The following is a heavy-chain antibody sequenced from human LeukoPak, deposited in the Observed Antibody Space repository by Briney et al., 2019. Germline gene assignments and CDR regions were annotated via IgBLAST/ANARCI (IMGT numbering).Heavy chain of an antibody. J-gene: IGHJ6*03. V-gene: IGHV4-4*07. CDR1: GGSISSYY. Sequence: PSETLSLTCTVSGGSISSYYWSWIRQPAGKGLEWIGRIYTSRSTNYNPSLNSRVTMSVDTSKNQYTLKLSTVTAATTAEYCVRRELSLPPYYYYYYMDVWGKGSTVTTSS. CDR2: IYTSRST. D-gene: IGHD5/OR15-5a*01. CDR3: RRELSLPPYYYYYYMDV.